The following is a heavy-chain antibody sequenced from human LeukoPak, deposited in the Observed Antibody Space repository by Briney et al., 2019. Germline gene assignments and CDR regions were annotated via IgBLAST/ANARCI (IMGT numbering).Heavy chain of an antibody. D-gene: IGHD3-10*01. V-gene: IGHV3-23*01. CDR3: AKLGYHYGSGSYQP. J-gene: IGHJ5*02. Sequence: GRSLRLSCAVSGFTSSSYSMSWVRQPPGKVLEWGSAISGSGGSTYYADSVKGRFTPSRHNSKNTLYLQMTSLRAEDTAVYYCAKLGYHYGSGSYQPWGQGTLVTVSS. CDR1: GFTSSSYS. CDR2: ISGSGGST.